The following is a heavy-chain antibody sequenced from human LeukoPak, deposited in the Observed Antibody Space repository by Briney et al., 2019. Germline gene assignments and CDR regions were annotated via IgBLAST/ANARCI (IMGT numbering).Heavy chain of an antibody. Sequence: ASVKVSCKASGGTFSSYAISWVRQATGQGLEWMGWMNPNSGNTGYAQKFQGRVTITRNTSISTAYMELSSLRSEDTAVYYCAREAADDYSNYVGYYHYMDVWGKGTTVTVSS. V-gene: IGHV1-8*03. J-gene: IGHJ6*03. CDR1: GGTFSSYA. CDR2: MNPNSGNT. D-gene: IGHD4-11*01. CDR3: AREAADDYSNYVGYYHYMDV.